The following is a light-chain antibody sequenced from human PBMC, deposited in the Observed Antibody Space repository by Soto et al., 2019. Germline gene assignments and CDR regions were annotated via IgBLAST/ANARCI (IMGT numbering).Light chain of an antibody. Sequence: DIQMTQSPSTLSSSVGDSVTITCRGSQSISSWLAWYQQKPGKAPKLLIYDASSLESGVPSRFSGSGSGTEFTLTISCLQPDDFATYYCLQYKSYSDMYTCGQGTKVDIK. J-gene: IGKJ2*01. V-gene: IGKV1-5*01. CDR3: LQYKSYSDMYT. CDR2: DAS. CDR1: QSISSW.